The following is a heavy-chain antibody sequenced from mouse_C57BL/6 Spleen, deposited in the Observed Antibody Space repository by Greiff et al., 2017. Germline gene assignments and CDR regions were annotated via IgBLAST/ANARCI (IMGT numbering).Heavy chain of an antibody. CDR1: GFNINDYY. J-gene: IGHJ3*01. CDR2: IDPEDGAT. V-gene: IGHV14-1*01. D-gene: IGHD2-5*01. CDR3: TTENSNPFAY. Sequence: VQLQQSGAELVRPGDSVKLSCTASGFNINDYYMHWVKQSPEQGLEWIGRIDPEDGATEYAPKLQCKDTITADTSTNTAYLQLNSLTSEDTAVYYRTTENSNPFAYWGQGTLVTVSA.